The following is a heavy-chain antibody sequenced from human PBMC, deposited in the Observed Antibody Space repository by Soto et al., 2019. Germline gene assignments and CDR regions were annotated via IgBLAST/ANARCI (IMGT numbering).Heavy chain of an antibody. Sequence: QVQLVQSVAEVKKPGSSVKVSCKASEVTFSSYAISWVRQAPGQGLEWMGGIIPIFGTANYAQKFQGRVTITADESTRSAYLELSSLRSEDTAVYYCARVLGSYSEQTFDYWGQGTRVTVAS. CDR1: EVTFSSYA. V-gene: IGHV1-69*01. J-gene: IGHJ4*02. CDR3: ARVLGSYSEQTFDY. CDR2: IIPIFGTA. D-gene: IGHD1-26*01.